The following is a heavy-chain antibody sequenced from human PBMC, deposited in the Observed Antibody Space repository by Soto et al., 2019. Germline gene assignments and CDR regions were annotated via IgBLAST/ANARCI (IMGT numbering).Heavy chain of an antibody. CDR2: IYHTGNT. D-gene: IGHD2-2*01. CDR3: ARVERTLSTPFAYGMDV. CDR1: GGSINSGGYS. Sequence: QLQLQESGSGLVKPSQTLSLACTVSGGSINSGGYSWIWIRQPPGKGLEWIGYIYHTGNTFYNPSLQSRVTISVDQSTNQFPLSLGSVTAADTAMYYCARVERTLSTPFAYGMDVWGQGTTVTVSS. V-gene: IGHV4-30-2*01. J-gene: IGHJ6*02.